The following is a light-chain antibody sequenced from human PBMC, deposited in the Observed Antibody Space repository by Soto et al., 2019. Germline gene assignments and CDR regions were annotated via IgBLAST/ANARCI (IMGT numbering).Light chain of an antibody. CDR2: NDI. CDR1: SSDVGGYTS. Sequence: QSALTQPASVSGSPGQSITISCTGSSSDVGGYTSVCWYQQHPGKAPKLMIYNDIYRPSGVSDRFSASKSDNTASLTISGLQTEDEADYNCSSHTSSSTYLFGTGTKLTVL. V-gene: IGLV2-14*03. CDR3: SSHTSSSTYL. J-gene: IGLJ1*01.